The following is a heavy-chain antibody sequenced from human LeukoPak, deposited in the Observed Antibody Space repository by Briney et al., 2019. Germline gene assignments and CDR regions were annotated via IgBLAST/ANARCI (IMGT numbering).Heavy chain of an antibody. CDR3: ARVYYSNSYDYWYFDL. V-gene: IGHV4-59*01. CDR2: IYYSGST. Sequence: KPSETLSLTCSVSGGSITGYYWSWIRQPPGKGLEWIGYIYYSGSTNYNPSLKSRVTISVDTSKNQFSLKLSSVTAADTAVYYCARVYYSNSYDYWYFDLWGRGTLVTVSS. J-gene: IGHJ2*01. CDR1: GGSITGYY. D-gene: IGHD6-13*01.